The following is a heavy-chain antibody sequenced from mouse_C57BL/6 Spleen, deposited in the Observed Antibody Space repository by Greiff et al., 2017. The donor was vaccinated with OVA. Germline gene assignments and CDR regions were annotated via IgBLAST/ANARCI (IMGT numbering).Heavy chain of an antibody. J-gene: IGHJ3*01. V-gene: IGHV1-18*01. D-gene: IGHD2-3*01. Sequence: EVKLVESGPELVKPGASVKIPCKASGYTFTDYNMDWVKQSHGKSLEWIGDINPNNGGTIYNQKFKGKATLTVDKSSSTAYMELRSLTSEDTAVYYCARYDGYPFAYWGQGTLVTVSA. CDR2: INPNNGGT. CDR1: GYTFTDYN. CDR3: ARYDGYPFAY.